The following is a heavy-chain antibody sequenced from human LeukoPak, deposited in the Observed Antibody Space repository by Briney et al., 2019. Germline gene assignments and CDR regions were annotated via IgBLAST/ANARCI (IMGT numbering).Heavy chain of an antibody. V-gene: IGHV1-2*02. Sequence: ASVKVSCKTSGYTFTGYYMHWVRQAPGQGLEWMGWINPNSGGTNYAQKFQGRVTMTRDTSISTAYMELSRLRSDDTAVYYCATALPTGYSSSLDYWGQGTLVTVSS. CDR2: INPNSGGT. D-gene: IGHD6-13*01. CDR3: ATALPTGYSSSLDY. J-gene: IGHJ4*02. CDR1: GYTFTGYY.